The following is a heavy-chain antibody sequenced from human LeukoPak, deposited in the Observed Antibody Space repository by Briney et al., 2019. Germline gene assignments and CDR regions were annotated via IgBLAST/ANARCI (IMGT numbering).Heavy chain of an antibody. CDR3: ARPRSPYYYYGMDV. V-gene: IGHV4-34*01. Sequence: SETLSLTCAVYGGSFSGYYWSWIRQPPGKGLEWIGEINHSGSTNYNPSLKSRVTISVDTSKNQFSLKLSSVTAADTAVYYCARPRSPYYYYGMDVWGQGTTVTVSS. CDR2: INHSGST. J-gene: IGHJ6*02. CDR1: GGSFSGYY.